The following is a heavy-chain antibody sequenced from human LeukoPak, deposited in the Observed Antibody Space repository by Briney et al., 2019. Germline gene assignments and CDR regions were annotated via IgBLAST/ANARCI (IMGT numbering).Heavy chain of an antibody. V-gene: IGHV4-34*01. D-gene: IGHD3-3*01. CDR1: GGSFSGYY. CDR3: ARFSGGRLRFLEWRQFDY. CDR2: INHSGST. Sequence: PSETLSLTCAVYGGSFSGYYWSWIRQPPGKGLEWIGEINHSGSTNYNPSLKSRVTISVDTSKNQSSLKLSSVTAADTAVYYCARFSGGRLRFLEWRQFDYWGQGTLVTVSS. J-gene: IGHJ4*02.